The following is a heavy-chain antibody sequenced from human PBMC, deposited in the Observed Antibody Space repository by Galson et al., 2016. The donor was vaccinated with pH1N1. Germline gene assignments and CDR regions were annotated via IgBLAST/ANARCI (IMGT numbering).Heavy chain of an antibody. D-gene: IGHD2-15*01. CDR1: GYTFSKHG. CDR3: ARGDFVVGEGWYNGFDV. J-gene: IGHJ6*02. V-gene: IGHV1-18*01. CDR2: ISTYNGTTTHTGDT. Sequence: SVKVSCKASGYTFSKHGISWLRQAPGQGLEWLGWISTYNGTTTHTGDTIYVQKFQGRVTITTDTSTSTAYMELRSLRSDDTAVYYCARGDFVVGEGWYNGFDVWGQGTTVSVSS.